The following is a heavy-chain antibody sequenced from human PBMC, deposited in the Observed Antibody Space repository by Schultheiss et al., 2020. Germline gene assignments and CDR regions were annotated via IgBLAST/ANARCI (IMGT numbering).Heavy chain of an antibody. V-gene: IGHV4-61*03. J-gene: IGHJ4*02. CDR1: GGSVSSGSFY. Sequence: SQTLSLTCTVSGGSVSSGSFYWSWIRQPPGKGLEWIGYIYYSGSTKYNPSLKGRVTLSVDTSKNHFSLKLSSVTAADTAVYYCASRGYSSGGDYFDYWGQGTLVTVSS. CDR2: IYYSGST. D-gene: IGHD5-18*01. CDR3: ASRGYSSGGDYFDY.